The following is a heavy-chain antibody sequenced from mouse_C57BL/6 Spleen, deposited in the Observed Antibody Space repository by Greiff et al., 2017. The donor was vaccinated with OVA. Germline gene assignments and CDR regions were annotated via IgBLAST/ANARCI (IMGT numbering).Heavy chain of an antibody. CDR1: GFTFSDYY. CDR2: INYDGSST. Sequence: EVMLVESEGGLVQPGSSMKLSCTASGFTFSDYYMAWVRQVPEKGLEWVANINYDGSSTYYLDSLKSRFIISRDNAKNILYLQMSSLKSEDTATYYCARENDRYAMDYWGQGTSVTVSS. J-gene: IGHJ4*01. CDR3: ARENDRYAMDY. V-gene: IGHV5-16*01.